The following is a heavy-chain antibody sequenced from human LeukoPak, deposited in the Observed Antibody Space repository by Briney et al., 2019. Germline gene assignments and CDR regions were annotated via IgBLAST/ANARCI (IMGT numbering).Heavy chain of an antibody. CDR3: AREGGGDGYVVPAGVDFDY. CDR2: IWYDGSNK. CDR1: GFTFSSYG. D-gene: IGHD2-2*01. V-gene: IGHV3-33*01. Sequence: PGGSLRLSCAASGFTFSSYGMHWVRQSPGKGLEWVAFIWYDGSNKYYADPVKGRFTISRDNSKNTLYLQVNSLRAEDTAMYYCAREGGGDGYVVPAGVDFDYWGQGTLVTVSS. J-gene: IGHJ4*02.